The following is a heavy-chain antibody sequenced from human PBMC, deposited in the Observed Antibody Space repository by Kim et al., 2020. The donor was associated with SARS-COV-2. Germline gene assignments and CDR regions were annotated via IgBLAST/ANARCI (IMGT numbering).Heavy chain of an antibody. CDR3: AKDVGASYDSSGYYMKS. CDR1: GFTFSSYG. Sequence: GGSLRLSCAASGFTFSSYGMHWVRQAPGKGLEWVAVISYDGSNKYYADSVKGRFTISRDNSKNTLYLQMNSLRAEDTAVYYCAKDVGASYDSSGYYMKSWGQGTLVTVSS. D-gene: IGHD3-22*01. CDR2: ISYDGSNK. J-gene: IGHJ4*02. V-gene: IGHV3-30*18.